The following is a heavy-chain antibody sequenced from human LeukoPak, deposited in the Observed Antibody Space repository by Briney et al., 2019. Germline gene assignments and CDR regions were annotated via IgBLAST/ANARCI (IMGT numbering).Heavy chain of an antibody. V-gene: IGHV3-20*04. CDR1: GFTFDDYG. CDR2: INWNGGST. D-gene: IGHD3-22*01. CDR3: ARVLITMIRSDYYSGFDY. Sequence: PGGSLRLSCAASGFTFDDYGMSWVRQAPGKGLEWVSGINWNGGSTGYADSVKGRFTISRDNAKNSLYLQMNSLRAEDTALYYCARVLITMIRSDYYSGFDYWGQGTLVTVSS. J-gene: IGHJ4*02.